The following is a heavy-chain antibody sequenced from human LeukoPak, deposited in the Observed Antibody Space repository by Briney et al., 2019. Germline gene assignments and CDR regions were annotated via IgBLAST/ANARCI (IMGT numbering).Heavy chain of an antibody. J-gene: IGHJ4*02. CDR1: GASITTLY. Sequence: PSETLSLTCTVSGASITTLYWTWVRQPPGPGLEWSGYIYHSGSTIYNPTPKTRVTISLDTSRTQFSLRLSSVAAADTAVYFCAREYGTWSEGDYFDYWGQGSLVIVSS. V-gene: IGHV4-59*01. CDR2: IYHSGST. CDR3: AREYGTWSEGDYFDY. D-gene: IGHD3-3*01.